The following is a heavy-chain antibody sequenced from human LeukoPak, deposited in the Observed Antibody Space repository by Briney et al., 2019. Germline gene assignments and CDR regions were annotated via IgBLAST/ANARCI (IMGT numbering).Heavy chain of an antibody. D-gene: IGHD3-10*01. CDR2: ISSSSSYI. V-gene: IGHV3-21*01. J-gene: IGHJ4*02. Sequence: KPGGSLRLSCAASGFTFSSYSMNWVRQAPGKGLEWVSSISSSSSYIYYADSVKGRFTISRDNAKNSLYLQMNSLRAEDTAVYYCARGMYYYGSGSSFDNWGQGTPVTVSS. CDR3: ARGMYYYGSGSSFDN. CDR1: GFTFSSYS.